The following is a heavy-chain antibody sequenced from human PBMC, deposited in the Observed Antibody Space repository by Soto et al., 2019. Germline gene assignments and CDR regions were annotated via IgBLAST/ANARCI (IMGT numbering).Heavy chain of an antibody. V-gene: IGHV1-3*01. D-gene: IGHD3-3*01. CDR1: GDTVPNYA. Sequence: VASVKVSCKASGDTVPNYAIHWVRQAPGQRLEWMGWINAGNGNTKYSQKFQGRVTITRDTSASTAYMELNSLRAEDTAVYYCAKDLDFLEPFDYSRQGTLVTIAS. J-gene: IGHJ4*02. CDR3: AKDLDFLEPFDY. CDR2: INAGNGNT.